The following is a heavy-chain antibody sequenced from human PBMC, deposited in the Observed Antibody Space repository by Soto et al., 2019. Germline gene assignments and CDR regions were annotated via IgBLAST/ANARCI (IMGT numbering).Heavy chain of an antibody. D-gene: IGHD2-15*01. Sequence: QVQLVQSGAEVKKPGSSVKVSCKASGGTFSSYAISWVRQAPGQGLEWMGGIIPIFGTANYAQKFQGRVTITADESTSTAYMELSSLRSEDTAVYYCARADCSGGSCYSLHYYYGMDVWGQGTTVTASS. CDR1: GGTFSSYA. V-gene: IGHV1-69*12. CDR3: ARADCSGGSCYSLHYYYGMDV. J-gene: IGHJ6*02. CDR2: IIPIFGTA.